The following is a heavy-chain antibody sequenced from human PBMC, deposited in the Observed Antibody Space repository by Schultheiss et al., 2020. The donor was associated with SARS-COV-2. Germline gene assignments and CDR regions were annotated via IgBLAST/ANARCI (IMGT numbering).Heavy chain of an antibody. CDR2: VYPGDSET. J-gene: IGHJ5*02. CDR3: ARDGSSGYYSWFDP. CDR1: GYMFTSYW. Sequence: GGSLRLSCRGSGYMFTSYWIGWVRQMPGKGLEWMGIVYPGDSETRYSPSFQGQVTISADKSISTAYLQWSSLKASDTAMYYCARDGSSGYYSWFDPWGQGTLVTVSS. V-gene: IGHV5-51*01. D-gene: IGHD3-22*01.